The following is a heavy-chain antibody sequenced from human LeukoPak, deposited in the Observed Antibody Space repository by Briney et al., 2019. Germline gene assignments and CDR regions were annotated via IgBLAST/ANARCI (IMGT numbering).Heavy chain of an antibody. CDR3: AKSSAGITWFDP. V-gene: IGHV3-30*02. J-gene: IGHJ5*02. D-gene: IGHD1-1*01. CDR2: TRFDDSFK. CDR1: GFIFSSSG. Sequence: GGSLRLSCAASGFIFSSSGMHWVRQAPGKGPEWVSFTRFDDSFKAYADSVKGRFTISRDNSKNTLYLQMDSLRSDDTAVYYCAKSSAGITWFDPWGQGTLVTVSS.